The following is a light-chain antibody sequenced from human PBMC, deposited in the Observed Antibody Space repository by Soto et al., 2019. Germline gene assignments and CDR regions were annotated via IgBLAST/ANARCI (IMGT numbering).Light chain of an antibody. CDR1: SSDIGNYDF. Sequence: QSALTQPASVSGSPGQSITISCTGTSSDIGNYDFVSWYQHVPGTAPKAMIYEVSSRPSGVSNRFSVSKSGNTASLTISGLQAEDEAYYYCSSYTTSTSFILFGGGTQLTVL. J-gene: IGLJ2*01. CDR2: EVS. V-gene: IGLV2-14*01. CDR3: SSYTTSTSFIL.